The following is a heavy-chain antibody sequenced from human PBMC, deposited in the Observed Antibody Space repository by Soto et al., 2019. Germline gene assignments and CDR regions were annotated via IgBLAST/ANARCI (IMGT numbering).Heavy chain of an antibody. Sequence: PSETLSLTCTVSGGSVSSGSYYWSWIRQPPGKGLEWIGYIYYSGSTNYNPSLKSRVTISVDTSKNQCSLKLSSVTAADTAVYYCARETRDGSFFDYWGQGTLVTVSS. CDR1: GGSVSSGSYY. J-gene: IGHJ4*02. CDR3: ARETRDGSFFDY. D-gene: IGHD3-22*01. CDR2: IYYSGST. V-gene: IGHV4-61*01.